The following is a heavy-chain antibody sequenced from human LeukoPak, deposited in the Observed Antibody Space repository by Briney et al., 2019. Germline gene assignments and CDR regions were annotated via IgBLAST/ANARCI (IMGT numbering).Heavy chain of an antibody. CDR3: ARRIVGATRIFDY. J-gene: IGHJ4*02. CDR1: GFTFSSYE. D-gene: IGHD1-26*01. CDR2: ISSSGSTI. V-gene: IGHV3-48*03. Sequence: GGSLRLSCAAPGFTFSSYEMNWVRQAPGKGLEWVSYISSSGSTIYYADSVKGRFTISRDNAKNSLYLQMNSLRAKDTAVYYCARRIVGATRIFDYWGQGTLVTVSS.